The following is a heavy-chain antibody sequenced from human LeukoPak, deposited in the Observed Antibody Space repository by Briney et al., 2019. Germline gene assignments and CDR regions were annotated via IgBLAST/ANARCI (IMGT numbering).Heavy chain of an antibody. CDR1: GYTFTDYY. D-gene: IGHD3-22*01. Sequence: ASVKVSCKASGYTFTDYYMHWVRQAPGQGLEWMGRINPNSGGTDYAQRFQGRVTMTRDTSINTAYMGLSRLRSDDTAVYYCARWGLTYYYDSSGSDQGGGNYWGQGTLVAVSS. V-gene: IGHV1-2*06. CDR3: ARWGLTYYYDSSGSDQGGGNY. J-gene: IGHJ4*02. CDR2: INPNSGGT.